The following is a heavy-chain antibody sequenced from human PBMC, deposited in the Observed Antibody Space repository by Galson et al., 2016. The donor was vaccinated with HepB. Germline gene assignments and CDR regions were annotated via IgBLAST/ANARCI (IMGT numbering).Heavy chain of an antibody. J-gene: IGHJ4*02. CDR3: ARWGYSLFDY. V-gene: IGHV4-59*08. CDR2: ISYSGRN. Sequence: SETLSLTCTISGSSITSYYWTWIRQPPGKGLEWIGYISYSGRNNYNPSLKSRVTISVDTSKNQLSLKLSSVTAADTAVYYCARWGYSLFDYWGRGSLVTVSS. CDR1: GSSITSYY. D-gene: IGHD5-18*01.